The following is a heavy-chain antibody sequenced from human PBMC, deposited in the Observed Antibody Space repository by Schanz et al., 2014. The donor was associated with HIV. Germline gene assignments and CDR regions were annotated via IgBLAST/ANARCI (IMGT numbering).Heavy chain of an antibody. D-gene: IGHD6-6*01. CDR2: ISEFGGSA. CDR1: GFTFDDFA. Sequence: EVQLVESGGGLVQPGRSLRLSCAASGFTFDDFAMHWVRQAPGKGLEWVSGISEFGGSAWYADSVKGRFTISRDNSKNTLYLQMDSLRPDDTAVYYCAKGYTSSSVFNLWGRGTLVTVSS. CDR3: AKGYTSSSVFNL. V-gene: IGHV3-23*04. J-gene: IGHJ2*01.